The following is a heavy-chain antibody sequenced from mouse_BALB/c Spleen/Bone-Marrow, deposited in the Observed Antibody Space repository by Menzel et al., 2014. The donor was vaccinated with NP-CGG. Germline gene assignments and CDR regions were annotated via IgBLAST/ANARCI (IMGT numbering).Heavy chain of an antibody. D-gene: IGHD2-3*01. J-gene: IGHJ3*01. CDR1: GFTFSSYG. CDR3: ARDRGWLLRFAY. CDR2: INSNGGST. V-gene: IGHV5-6-3*01. Sequence: DVHLVESGGGLVQPGGSLKLSCAASGFTFSSYGMSWVRQTPDKRLELVATINSNGGSTYYPDSVKGRFTISRDNAKNTLYPQMSSLKSEDTAMYYCARDRGWLLRFAYWGQGTLVTVSA.